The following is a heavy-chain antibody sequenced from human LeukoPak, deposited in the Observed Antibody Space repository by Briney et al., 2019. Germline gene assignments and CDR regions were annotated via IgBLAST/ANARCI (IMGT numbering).Heavy chain of an antibody. V-gene: IGHV3-48*03. Sequence: GGSLRLSCAASGFTFSSYEMNWVRQAPGKGLEWVSYISSSGSTIYYADSVKGRFTISRDNAKNSLYLQMNSLRAEDTAVYYCARDPQFPDNYYYYMDVWGKGTTVTVSS. CDR1: GFTFSSYE. CDR2: ISSSGSTI. CDR3: ARDPQFPDNYYYYMDV. D-gene: IGHD1-14*01. J-gene: IGHJ6*03.